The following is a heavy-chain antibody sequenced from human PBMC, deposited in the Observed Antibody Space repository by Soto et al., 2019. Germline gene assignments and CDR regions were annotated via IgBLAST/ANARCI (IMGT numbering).Heavy chain of an antibody. Sequence: QVQLVQSGAEVKKPGSSVKVSCKASGGTFSSSAISWVRQAPGQGLEGMGGIIPIFRTANYEQKCQGRVTITADESTSTAYMELSSLRSEDTAVYYCARSPDGMTFGGVIAGYYYGMAVWGQGTTVTVSS. CDR1: GGTFSSSA. CDR2: IIPIFRTA. J-gene: IGHJ6*02. CDR3: ARSPDGMTFGGVIAGYYYGMAV. D-gene: IGHD3-16*02. V-gene: IGHV1-69*01.